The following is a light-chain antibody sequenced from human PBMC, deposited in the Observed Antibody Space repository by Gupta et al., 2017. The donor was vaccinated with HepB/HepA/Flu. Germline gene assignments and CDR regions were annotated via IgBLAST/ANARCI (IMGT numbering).Light chain of an antibody. CDR2: AAS. CDR1: QSISSY. CDR3: QQSYSTPWS. V-gene: IGKV1-39*01. J-gene: IGKJ1*01. Sequence: DFHINLTPSSLSVSVGDRVTITCRASQSISSYLNWYQQKPGKAPKLLIYAASSLQSGVPSRFSGSGSGTDFTLTISSLQPEDFATYYCQQSYSTPWSFGQGTKVEIK.